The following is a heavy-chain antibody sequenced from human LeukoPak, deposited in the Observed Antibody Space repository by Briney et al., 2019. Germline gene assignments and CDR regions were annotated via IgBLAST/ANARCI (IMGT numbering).Heavy chain of an antibody. CDR3: AKEVATIPPFDY. CDR1: GFFVSNNY. D-gene: IGHD5-12*01. V-gene: IGHV3-53*01. J-gene: IGHJ4*02. CDR2: IYSGGDT. Sequence: GGSLRLSCAASGFFVSNNYMSWVRQAPGKGLEWVSVIYSGGDTYADSVKGRFTISRDNSKNTLYLQMNSLRAEDTAVYYCAKEVATIPPFDYWGQGTLVTVSS.